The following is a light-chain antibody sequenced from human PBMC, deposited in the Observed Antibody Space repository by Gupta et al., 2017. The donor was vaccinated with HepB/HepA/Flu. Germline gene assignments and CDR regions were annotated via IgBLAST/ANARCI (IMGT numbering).Light chain of an antibody. V-gene: IGLV1-51*02. CDR3: GTWDSSLRSVV. J-gene: IGLJ2*01. CDR1: ASNIGINS. CDR2: ENN. Sequence: QSALTQRPSVSAAPGQQVTISCSGSASNIGINSVSWYQHVPGTAPKLLIYENNKRPSGIPARFSGSKSDTSATLDITGLQAGDEADYSCGTWDSSLRSVVFGGGTKLTVL.